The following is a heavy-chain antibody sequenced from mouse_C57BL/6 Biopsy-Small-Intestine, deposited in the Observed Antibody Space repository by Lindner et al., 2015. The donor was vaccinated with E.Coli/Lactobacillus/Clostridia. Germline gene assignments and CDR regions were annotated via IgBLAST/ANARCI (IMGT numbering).Heavy chain of an antibody. V-gene: IGHV1-82*01. CDR2: IYPGDGDT. CDR1: GYAFSSSW. D-gene: IGHD1-1*01. J-gene: IGHJ3*01. CDR3: ARDCYGKGAY. Sequence: VQLQESGPELVKPGASVKISCKASGYAFSSSWMNWVKQRPGEGLEWIGRIYPGDGDTNYNGKFKGKATLTADTSSSTAYMQLSSLTSEDSAVYFCARDCYGKGAYWGQGTLVTVSA.